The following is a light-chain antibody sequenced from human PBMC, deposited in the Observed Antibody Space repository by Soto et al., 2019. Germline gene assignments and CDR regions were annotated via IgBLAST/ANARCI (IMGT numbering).Light chain of an antibody. CDR2: YDS. CDR3: QVWDSSSDHSVV. CDR1: NIGSKS. Sequence: SYELTQPPSVSVAPGKTARITCGGHNIGSKSVHWYQQKPGQAPVLVIYYDSDRPSGIPERFSGSNSGNTATLTISRVEAGDEADYYCQVWDSSSDHSVVFGGGTKLTVL. J-gene: IGLJ2*01. V-gene: IGLV3-21*04.